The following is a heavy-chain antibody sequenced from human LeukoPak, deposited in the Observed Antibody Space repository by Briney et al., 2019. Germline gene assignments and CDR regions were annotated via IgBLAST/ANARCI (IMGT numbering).Heavy chain of an antibody. D-gene: IGHD3-9*01. Sequence: GGSLRLSCAASGFTFSSYWMSWVRQAPGKGLEWVANIKQDGSEKYYVDSVKGRFTISRDNAKNSLYLQMNSLRAEDTAVYYCARTLRYFDSPGFDYWGQGTLVTVSS. V-gene: IGHV3-7*01. CDR1: GFTFSSYW. CDR3: ARTLRYFDSPGFDY. CDR2: IKQDGSEK. J-gene: IGHJ4*02.